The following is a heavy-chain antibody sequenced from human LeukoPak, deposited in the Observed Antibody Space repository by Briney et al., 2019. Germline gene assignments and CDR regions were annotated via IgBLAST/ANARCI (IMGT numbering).Heavy chain of an antibody. CDR2: IYYSGST. CDR3: ARHTDSSGDYDP. CDR1: GGSISGYY. Sequence: SETLSLTCTVSGGSISGYYWSWIRQPPGKGLEWIGYIYYSGSTNYNPSLKSRVTISLDTSKNQFSLKLSSVTAADTAVYYCARHTDSSGDYDPWGQGTLVTVSP. V-gene: IGHV4-59*08. D-gene: IGHD3-22*01. J-gene: IGHJ5*02.